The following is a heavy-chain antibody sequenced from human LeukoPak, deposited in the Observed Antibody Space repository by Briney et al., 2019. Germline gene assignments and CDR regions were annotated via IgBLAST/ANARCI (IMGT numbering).Heavy chain of an antibody. CDR1: GCPLSGDC. CDR2: ISSDGSTT. CDR3: ARRDYFDP. J-gene: IGHJ5*02. Sequence: GGSLRLSSAAAGCPLSGDCRHWIRQAPGKGLVWVSRISSDGSTTSYADPVKGRFTISRDNAKNTLYLQMNSLRAEDTAVYYCARRDYFDPWGQGTLVTVPS. V-gene: IGHV3-74*01. D-gene: IGHD4-11*01.